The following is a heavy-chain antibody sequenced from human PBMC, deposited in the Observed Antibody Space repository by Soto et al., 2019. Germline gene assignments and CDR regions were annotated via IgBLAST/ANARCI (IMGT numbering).Heavy chain of an antibody. Sequence: QVHLVQSAAEVKKPGASVTVSCKGSGYAFTTYGITWVRQAPGQGLEWMGWISAHNGNTNYAQKLQGRVTVTRDTSTSTAYMELRSLRSDDTAVYYCARGRYGDYWGQGALVTVSS. CDR3: ARGRYGDY. CDR2: ISAHNGNT. J-gene: IGHJ4*02. V-gene: IGHV1-18*01. CDR1: GYAFTTYG. D-gene: IGHD1-1*01.